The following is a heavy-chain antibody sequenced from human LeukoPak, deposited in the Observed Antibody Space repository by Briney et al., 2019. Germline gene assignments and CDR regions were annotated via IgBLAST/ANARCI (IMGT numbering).Heavy chain of an antibody. V-gene: IGHV3-48*01. CDR1: GFTFSSYS. Sequence: GGSLRLSCAASGFTFSSYSMNWVRQAPGKGLEWVSYISSSSSTIYYADSVKGRFTISRDNSKNTLSLQMNSLRAEDTAVYCCARVYGDGYTFDGMDVWGQGTTVTVSS. CDR2: ISSSSSTI. CDR3: ARVYGDGYTFDGMDV. D-gene: IGHD5-24*01. J-gene: IGHJ6*02.